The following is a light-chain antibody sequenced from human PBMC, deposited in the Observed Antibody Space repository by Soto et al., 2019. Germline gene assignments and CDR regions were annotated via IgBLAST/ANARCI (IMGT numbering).Light chain of an antibody. V-gene: IGKV3-15*01. CDR1: QSVSFN. Sequence: EILLTQSPATLSASPGERVTLSCRASQSVSFNLAWYQQKPGQAPRLLIHTASTRATGIPARFSGSGSGTEFILTITSLQSEDFAVYFCQQYANWPPYTFGHGTKVEIK. CDR3: QQYANWPPYT. J-gene: IGKJ2*01. CDR2: TAS.